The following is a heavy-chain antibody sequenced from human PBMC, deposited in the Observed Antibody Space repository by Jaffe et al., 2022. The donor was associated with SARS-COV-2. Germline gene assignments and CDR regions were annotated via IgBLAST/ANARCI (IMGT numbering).Heavy chain of an antibody. CDR2: ISYDGSNK. D-gene: IGHD6-13*01. V-gene: IGHV3-30*18. J-gene: IGHJ4*02. CDR3: AKEAFPSSSWYLHY. CDR1: GFTFSSYG. Sequence: QVQLVESGGGVVQPGRSLRLSCAASGFTFSSYGMHWVRQAPGKGLEWVAVISYDGSNKYYADSVKGRFTISRDNSKNTLYLQMNSLRAEDTAVYYCAKEAFPSSSWYLHYWGQGTLVTVSS.